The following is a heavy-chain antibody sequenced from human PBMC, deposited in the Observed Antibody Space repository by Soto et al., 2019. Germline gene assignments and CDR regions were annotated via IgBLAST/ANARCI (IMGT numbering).Heavy chain of an antibody. V-gene: IGHV1-69*02. D-gene: IGHD2-21*01. Sequence: QVQLVQSGAEVKKPGSSLKVSCKDSGGTFSTYSMFWVRQAPGQGLEWKGRISPLLGISNYAEKFQGSVNITEDKSTSTAYMELDSLRSDDTALYFCTIGSWSGEVFDIWGQGTMVTVSS. CDR3: TIGSWSGEVFDI. CDR1: GGTFSTYS. J-gene: IGHJ3*02. CDR2: ISPLLGIS.